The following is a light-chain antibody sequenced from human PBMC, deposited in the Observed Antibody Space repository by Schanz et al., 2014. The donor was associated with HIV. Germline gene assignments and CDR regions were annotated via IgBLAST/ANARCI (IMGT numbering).Light chain of an antibody. V-gene: IGKV3-20*01. CDR3: QQYVTSTRIT. CDR2: ATS. CDR1: QRLSSSY. J-gene: IGKJ4*01. Sequence: EILLTQSPATLSLSPGERATLSCGASQRLSSSYLAWYQQKRDQPPRLVIYATSTRAAGIPDRFSGTGSGTDFTLTISSLEPEDFAVYYCQQYVTSTRITFGGGTKVEIK.